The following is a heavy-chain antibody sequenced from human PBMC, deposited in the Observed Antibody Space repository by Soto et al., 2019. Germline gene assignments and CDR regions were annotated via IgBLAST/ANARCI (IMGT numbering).Heavy chain of an antibody. J-gene: IGHJ6*03. CDR1: GFTFSSYA. Sequence: GGSLRLSCAASGFTFSSYAMSWVRQAPGKGLEWVSAISGSGGSTYYADSVKGRFTISRDNSKNTLYLQMNSLRAEDTAVYYCAKGPHSAPSERYPSNSMDVWGKAPTLTLSS. CDR2: ISGSGGST. V-gene: IGHV3-23*01. CDR3: AKGPHSAPSERYPSNSMDV. D-gene: IGHD1-1*01.